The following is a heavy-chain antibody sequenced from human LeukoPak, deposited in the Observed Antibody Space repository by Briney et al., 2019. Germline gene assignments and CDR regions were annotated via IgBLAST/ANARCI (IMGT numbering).Heavy chain of an antibody. V-gene: IGHV3-33*01. CDR3: ARDNSGYDYAFDI. D-gene: IGHD5-12*01. CDR2: IWYDGSDK. J-gene: IGHJ3*02. CDR1: GFTFRSYG. Sequence: PGGSLRLSCAASGFTFRSYGMHWVRQAPGKGLQWVAVIWYDGSDKYYADSVKGRFTISRDNSKNTQYLQMNSLRAEDTAVYYCARDNSGYDYAFDIWGQGTKVTVSS.